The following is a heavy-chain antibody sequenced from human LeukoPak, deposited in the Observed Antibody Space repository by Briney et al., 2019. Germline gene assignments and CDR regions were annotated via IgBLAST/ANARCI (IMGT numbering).Heavy chain of an antibody. Sequence: SETLSLTCTVSVGSISSYYWSWIRQPPGKGLEWIGYIYYSGSTNSNPSLKSRVTISVDTSKNQFSLKLSSVTAADTAVYYCARWWEPDDAFDIWGQGTMVTVSS. V-gene: IGHV4-59*08. D-gene: IGHD1-26*01. CDR1: VGSISSYY. CDR2: IYYSGST. CDR3: ARWWEPDDAFDI. J-gene: IGHJ3*02.